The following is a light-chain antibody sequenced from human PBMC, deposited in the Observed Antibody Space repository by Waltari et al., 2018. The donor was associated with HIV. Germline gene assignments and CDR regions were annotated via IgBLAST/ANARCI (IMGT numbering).Light chain of an antibody. Sequence: AIRMTQSPSSISASKGDKVALTCRASQAIDSSLAWYQQKPGGAPKLLIYGVSTLESGVASRFSGSGFGTQFTLTIGCLQPEDFATYYCQQYFNYPFTFGPGTKV. CDR3: QQYFNYPFT. V-gene: IGKV1-8*01. CDR1: QAIDSS. CDR2: GVS. J-gene: IGKJ3*01.